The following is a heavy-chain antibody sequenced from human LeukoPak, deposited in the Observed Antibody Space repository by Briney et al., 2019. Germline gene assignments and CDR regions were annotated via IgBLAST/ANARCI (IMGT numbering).Heavy chain of an antibody. Sequence: PSETLSLTCAVYGGSFSGYYWSWIRQPPGKGLEWIGEINHSGSTNYNPSLKSRVTISVDTSKNQFSLKLSSVTAADTAVYYCARHVWWSSSCNYLGQGTLVTVSS. J-gene: IGHJ4*02. CDR1: GGSFSGYY. CDR3: ARHVWWSSSCNY. CDR2: INHSGST. D-gene: IGHD6-13*01. V-gene: IGHV4-34*01.